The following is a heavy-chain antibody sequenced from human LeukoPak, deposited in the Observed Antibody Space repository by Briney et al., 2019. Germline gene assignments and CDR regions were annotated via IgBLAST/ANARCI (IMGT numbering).Heavy chain of an antibody. Sequence: RASVKVSCKASGYTFTGDYIYWVRQAPGQGLEWMGWINPNSGGTNYAQKFQGRVTMTRDTSISTAYMELSRLRSDDTAVYYCARELEYYFDYWGQGTLVTVSS. J-gene: IGHJ4*02. CDR3: ARELEYYFDY. D-gene: IGHD2/OR15-2a*01. V-gene: IGHV1-2*02. CDR2: INPNSGGT. CDR1: GYTFTGDY.